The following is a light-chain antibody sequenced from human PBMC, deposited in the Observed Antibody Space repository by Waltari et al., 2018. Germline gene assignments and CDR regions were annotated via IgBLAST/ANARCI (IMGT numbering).Light chain of an antibody. Sequence: QSALPQPPSVSGSPGQSVTISCSGTSSDVGTYNRVSWYQQPPGTAPKLIIFEVRRRPSGVPDRFSGSKSGSTASLTISGLQTEDEGDYYCSSYTPSATLLFGGGTKLTVL. J-gene: IGLJ2*01. CDR2: EVR. CDR3: SSYTPSATLL. CDR1: SSDVGTYNR. V-gene: IGLV2-18*02.